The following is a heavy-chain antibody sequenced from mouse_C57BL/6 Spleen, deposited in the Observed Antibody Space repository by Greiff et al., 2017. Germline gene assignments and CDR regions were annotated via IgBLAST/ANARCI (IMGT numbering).Heavy chain of an antibody. Sequence: QVQLQQPGAELVKPGASVKLSCKASGYTFTSYWMHWVKQRPGQGLEWIGMIHPNSGSTNYNEKFKSKATLTVDKSSSTAYMQRSSLTSEDSAVYYCARGGTTNLYAMDYWGQGTSVTVSS. D-gene: IGHD1-1*01. J-gene: IGHJ4*01. CDR1: GYTFTSYW. CDR2: IHPNSGST. V-gene: IGHV1-64*01. CDR3: ARGGTTNLYAMDY.